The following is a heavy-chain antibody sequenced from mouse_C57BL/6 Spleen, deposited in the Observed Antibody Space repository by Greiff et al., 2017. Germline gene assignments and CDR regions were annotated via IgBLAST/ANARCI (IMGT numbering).Heavy chain of an antibody. CDR3: ARDDGVFDY. D-gene: IGHD2-3*01. CDR2: SDPNSGGT. V-gene: IGHV1-72*01. CDR1: GYTFTSYW. Sequence: VQLQQSGAELVKPGASVKLSCKASGYTFTSYWMHWVKQRPGRGLEWIGRSDPNSGGTKYNEKFKSKATLTLDKPSSTAYMQLSSLTSADSAVYYCARDDGVFDYWGQGTTLTVSS. J-gene: IGHJ2*01.